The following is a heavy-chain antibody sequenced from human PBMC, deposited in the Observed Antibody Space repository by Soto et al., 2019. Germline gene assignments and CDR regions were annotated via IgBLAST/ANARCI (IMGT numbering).Heavy chain of an antibody. J-gene: IGHJ4*02. CDR3: ARMYYDILTGYYMALH. Sequence: QVQLVQSGAEVKKPGSSVKVSCKASGGTFSSYTISWVRQAPGQGLEWMGRIIPILGIANYAQKFQGRVTITAGKSTSTAYMELSSLRSEDTAVYYCARMYYDILTGYYMALHWGQGTLVTVSS. CDR1: GGTFSSYT. V-gene: IGHV1-69*02. CDR2: IIPILGIA. D-gene: IGHD3-9*01.